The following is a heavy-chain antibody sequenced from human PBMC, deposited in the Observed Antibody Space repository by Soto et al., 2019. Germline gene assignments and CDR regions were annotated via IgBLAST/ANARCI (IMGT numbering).Heavy chain of an antibody. D-gene: IGHD6-13*01. V-gene: IGHV4-30-4*01. CDR3: ARGDSSSWYWSY. CDR1: GGSISSGDYY. J-gene: IGHJ4*02. CDR2: IYYSGST. Sequence: PSETLSLTCTVSGGSISSGDYYWSWIRQPPGKGLEWIGYIYYSGSTYYNLSLKSRVTISVDTSKNQFSLKLSSVTAADTAVYYCARGDSSSWYWSYWGQGTLVTV.